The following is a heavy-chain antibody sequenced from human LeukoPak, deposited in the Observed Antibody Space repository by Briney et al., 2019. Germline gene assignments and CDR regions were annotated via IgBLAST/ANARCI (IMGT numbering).Heavy chain of an antibody. V-gene: IGHV4-59*01. CDR2: IYYSGST. CDR1: GGSISSYY. J-gene: IGHJ6*02. CDR3: ASQDKPYYYYGMDV. D-gene: IGHD1-14*01. Sequence: SETLSLTCTVSGGSISSYYWSWIRQPPGQGLEWIGYIYYSGSTNYNPSLKSRVTISVDTSKNQFSLKLSSVTAADTAVYYCASQDKPYYYYGMDVWGQGTTVTVSS.